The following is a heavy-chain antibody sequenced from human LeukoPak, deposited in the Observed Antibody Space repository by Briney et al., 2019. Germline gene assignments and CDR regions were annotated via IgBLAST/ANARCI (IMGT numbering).Heavy chain of an antibody. D-gene: IGHD6-19*01. V-gene: IGHV1-18*01. CDR1: GYTFTSYG. CDR3: AAPSGWLASDAFDI. Sequence: ASVKVSCKASGYTFTSYGISWVRQAPGQGLEWMGWFSAYNGNTNYAQKLQGRVTMTTDTSTSTAYMELRSLRSDDTAVYYCAAPSGWLASDAFDIWGQGTMVTVSS. J-gene: IGHJ3*02. CDR2: FSAYNGNT.